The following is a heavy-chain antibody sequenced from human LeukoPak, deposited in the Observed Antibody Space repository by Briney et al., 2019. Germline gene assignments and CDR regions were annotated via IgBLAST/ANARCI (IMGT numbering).Heavy chain of an antibody. V-gene: IGHV3-49*03. CDR1: GFTFGDYA. CDR2: IRSKAYGETA. J-gene: IGHJ4*02. Sequence: GGSLRLSCTASGFTFGDYAMSWIRRAPGKGLEWVGFIRSKAYGETADYAASVKGRFTISRDDSKAIAYLQMNSLKTEDTAVYHCTRDRGAYNLYDYWGQGTLVTVSS. CDR3: TRDRGAYNLYDY. D-gene: IGHD1-1*01.